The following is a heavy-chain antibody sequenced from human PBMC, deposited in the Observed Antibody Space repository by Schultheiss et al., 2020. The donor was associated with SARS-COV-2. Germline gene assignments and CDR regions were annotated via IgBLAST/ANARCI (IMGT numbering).Heavy chain of an antibody. V-gene: IGHV3-23*01. CDR3: AREEHIVVVTAIPLFDY. CDR1: GFTFSSYE. J-gene: IGHJ4*02. CDR2: ISGSGGST. Sequence: GGSLRLSCAASGFTFSSYEMNWVRQAPGKGLEWVSAISGSGGSTYYADSVKGRFTISRDNSKNTLYLQMNSLRAEDTAVYYCAREEHIVVVTAIPLFDYWGQGTLVTVSS. D-gene: IGHD2-21*02.